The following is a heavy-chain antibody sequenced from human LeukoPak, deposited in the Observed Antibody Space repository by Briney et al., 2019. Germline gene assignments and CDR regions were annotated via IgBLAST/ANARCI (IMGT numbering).Heavy chain of an antibody. CDR2: IYYSGST. CDR3: ARIWSGYPTKFDP. Sequence: PSETLSLTCTVSGGSISSYYWSWIRQPPGKGLEWIGYIYYSGSTNYNLSLKSRVTISVDTSKNQFSLKLSSVTAADTAVYYCARIWSGYPTKFDPWGQGTLVTVSS. V-gene: IGHV4-59*01. J-gene: IGHJ5*02. CDR1: GGSISSYY. D-gene: IGHD3-3*01.